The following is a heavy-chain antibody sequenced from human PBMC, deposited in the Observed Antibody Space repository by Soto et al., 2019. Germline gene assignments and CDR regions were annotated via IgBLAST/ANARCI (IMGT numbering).Heavy chain of an antibody. J-gene: IGHJ4*02. CDR2: IIPLYGTV. D-gene: IGHD3-10*01. CDR1: GGTFNNYG. Sequence: QDHLAQSGAEVRQPGSSVTVSCKASGGTFNNYGISWVRQAPGQGLDWMGVIIPLYGTVTYAQKFQGRASITADKSTSTAYMDLSSLRSDDTAVYYCARVREIRGTIPSHFGLWGQGTLVTVSS. V-gene: IGHV1-69*06. CDR3: ARVREIRGTIPSHFGL.